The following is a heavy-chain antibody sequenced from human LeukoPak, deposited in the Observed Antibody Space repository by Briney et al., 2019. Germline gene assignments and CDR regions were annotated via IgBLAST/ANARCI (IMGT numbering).Heavy chain of an antibody. D-gene: IGHD2-21*01. CDR3: ARDRAGVYYYYGMDV. J-gene: IGHJ6*02. CDR2: IWYDGSNK. Sequence: PGGSLRLSCAASGFTFSSYGMRWVRQAPGKGLEWVAVIWYDGSNKYYADSVKGRFTISRDNSKNTLYLRMNSLRAEDTAVYYCARDRAGVYYYYGMDVWGQGTTVTVSS. CDR1: GFTFSSYG. V-gene: IGHV3-33*01.